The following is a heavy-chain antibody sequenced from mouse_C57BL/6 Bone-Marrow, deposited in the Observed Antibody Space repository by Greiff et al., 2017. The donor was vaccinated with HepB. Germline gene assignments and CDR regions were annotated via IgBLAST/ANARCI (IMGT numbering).Heavy chain of an antibody. CDR3: ARSSYYGSSSAWFAY. J-gene: IGHJ3*01. Sequence: VHLVESGAELVRPGTSVKVSCKASGYAFTNYLIEWVKQRPGQGLEWIGVINPGSGGTNYNEKFKGKATLTADKSSSTAYMQLSSLTSEDSAVYFCARSSYYGSSSAWFAYWGQGTLVTVSA. D-gene: IGHD1-1*01. V-gene: IGHV1-54*01. CDR1: GYAFTNYL. CDR2: INPGSGGT.